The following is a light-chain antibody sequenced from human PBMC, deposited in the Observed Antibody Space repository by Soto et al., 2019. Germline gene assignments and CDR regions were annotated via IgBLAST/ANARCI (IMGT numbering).Light chain of an antibody. J-gene: IGLJ1*01. Sequence: QCVRTRPTAVYGSPGQSITISCTGNHNDIGTYDYVSWYQQHPGTAPKLILYEVNNRPSGVSNRFSGSKSGNTASLIISGLQTEDEANYYCSAYTTSNTLILGTGAKVT. V-gene: IGLV2-14*01. CDR3: SAYTTSNTLI. CDR2: EVN. CDR1: HNDIGTYDY.